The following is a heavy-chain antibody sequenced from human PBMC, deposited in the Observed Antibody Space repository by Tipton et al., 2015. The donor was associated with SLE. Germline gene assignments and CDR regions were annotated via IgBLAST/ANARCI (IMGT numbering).Heavy chain of an antibody. D-gene: IGHD3-10*01. CDR1: GGSISSSSYY. CDR2: IYFSGNT. Sequence: TLSLTCTVSGGSISSSSYYWGWVRQPPGTGLEWIGSIYFSGNTCYNPSLKSRVTISLDMSRNQFSLILSSVTAADTAVYYCARASWDHRGSGSFSDYWGQGKLVTVSS. V-gene: IGHV4-39*07. J-gene: IGHJ4*02. CDR3: ARASWDHRGSGSFSDY.